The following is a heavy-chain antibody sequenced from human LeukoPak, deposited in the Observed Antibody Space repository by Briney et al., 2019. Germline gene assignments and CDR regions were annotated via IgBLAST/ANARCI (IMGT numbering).Heavy chain of an antibody. CDR2: IYYSGST. J-gene: IGHJ4*02. V-gene: IGHV4-39*01. D-gene: IGHD6-19*01. CDR1: GGSISSSSYY. Sequence: PSETLSLTCTVSGGSISSSSYYWGWIRQPPGKGLEWIGSIYYSGSTYYNPSLKSRVTISVDTSKNQFSLKLSSVTAADTAVYYCARRYSSGWLSWGQGTLVTVSS. CDR3: ARRYSSGWLS.